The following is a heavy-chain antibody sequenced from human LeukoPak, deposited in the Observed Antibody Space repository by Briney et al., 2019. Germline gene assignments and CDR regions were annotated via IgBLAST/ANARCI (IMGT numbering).Heavy chain of an antibody. CDR2: ISGSGGST. D-gene: IGHD3-22*01. CDR1: RFTFSSYA. V-gene: IGHV3-23*01. CDR3: AKGGIGVVMTENNWFPH. Sequence: PGGSLRLSRGASRFTFSSYARSWVRQAPGKGLEWVSAISGSGGSTYYADSVKGRFTISRDNSKNTLYLQMNSLRAEDTAVYYCAKGGIGVVMTENNWFPHWGQGTLVTVSS. J-gene: IGHJ5*02.